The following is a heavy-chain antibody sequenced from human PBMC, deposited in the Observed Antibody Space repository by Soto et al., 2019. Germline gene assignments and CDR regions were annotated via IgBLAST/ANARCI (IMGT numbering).Heavy chain of an antibody. V-gene: IGHV1-2*04. CDR3: ARAKNFGSGELDY. D-gene: IGHD3-10*01. Sequence: QVQLVQSGAEVKNPGASVKVSCKASGYTFTGHYILWVRQAPGQGLEWMGWVNPISGGTIYAQKFLGWVTMTRDTSTSTAYLELRSLTSDATAVYYCARAKNFGSGELDYWGQGTLVTVSS. J-gene: IGHJ4*02. CDR1: GYTFTGHY. CDR2: VNPISGGT.